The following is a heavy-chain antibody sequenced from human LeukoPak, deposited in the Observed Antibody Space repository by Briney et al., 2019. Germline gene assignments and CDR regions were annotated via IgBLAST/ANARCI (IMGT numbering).Heavy chain of an antibody. CDR2: INPNSGGT. J-gene: IGHJ5*02. Sequence: ASVKVSCKASGYTFTGYYMHWVRQAPGQGLEWMGWINPNSGGTNYAQKFQGRVTMTRDTSISTAYMELSRLRSDDTAVYYCARDLSVFPIHPNWFDPWGQGTLVTVSS. CDR3: ARDLSVFPIHPNWFDP. D-gene: IGHD2-21*01. V-gene: IGHV1-2*02. CDR1: GYTFTGYY.